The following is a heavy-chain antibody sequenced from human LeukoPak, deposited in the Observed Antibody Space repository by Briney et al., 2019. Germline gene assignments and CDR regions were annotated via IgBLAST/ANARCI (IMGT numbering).Heavy chain of an antibody. D-gene: IGHD4-23*01. CDR1: GFTFSSYG. V-gene: IGHV3-30*18. CDR2: ISYDGSNK. Sequence: GSLRLSCAASGFTFSSYGMHWVRQAPGKGLEWVAVISYDGSNKYYADSVKGRFTISRDNSKNTLYLQMNSLRAEDTAVYYCAKNGYGGSDYYYYYMDVWGKGTTVTISS. CDR3: AKNGYGGSDYYYYYMDV. J-gene: IGHJ6*03.